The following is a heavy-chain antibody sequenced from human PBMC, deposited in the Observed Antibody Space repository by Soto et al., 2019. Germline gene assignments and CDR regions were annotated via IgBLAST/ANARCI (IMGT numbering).Heavy chain of an antibody. J-gene: IGHJ4*02. D-gene: IGHD2-15*01. CDR3: ARVVVVVAARERLYYFDY. CDR1: GGYISGGDCY. Sequence: PSETLSLTCRVSGGYISGGDCYWSWIRQPPGEGLEWIGYIYYSGSTYYNPSLKSRVTISVDTSKNQSSLKLSSVTAADTAVYYCARVVVVVAARERLYYFDYWGQGTLVTVSS. V-gene: IGHV4-30-4*01. CDR2: IYYSGST.